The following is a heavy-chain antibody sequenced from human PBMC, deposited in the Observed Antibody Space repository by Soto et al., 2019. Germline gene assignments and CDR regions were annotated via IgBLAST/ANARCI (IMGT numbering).Heavy chain of an antibody. J-gene: IGHJ5*02. CDR1: GFTFSSYA. CDR3: AKAALPFSYGSGRANWFDP. Sequence: EVQLLESGGGLVQPGGSLRLSCAASGFTFSSYAMSWVRQAPGKGLEWVSAISGSGGSTYYADSVKGRFTISRDNSKNTLYLQMNSLRAEETAVYYCAKAALPFSYGSGRANWFDPWGQGTLVTVSS. D-gene: IGHD3-10*01. V-gene: IGHV3-23*01. CDR2: ISGSGGST.